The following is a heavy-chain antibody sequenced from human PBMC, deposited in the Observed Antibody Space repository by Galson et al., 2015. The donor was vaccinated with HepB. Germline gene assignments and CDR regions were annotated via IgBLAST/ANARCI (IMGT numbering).Heavy chain of an antibody. V-gene: IGHV3-7*01. Sequence: SLRLSCAASGFTFSSYWMSWVRQAPGKGLEWVANIKQDGSEKYYVDSVKGRFTISRDNAKNSLYLQMNSLRAEDTAVYYCARDSGWSDNWFDPWGQGTLVTVSS. D-gene: IGHD6-19*01. CDR1: GFTFSSYW. CDR3: ARDSGWSDNWFDP. J-gene: IGHJ5*02. CDR2: IKQDGSEK.